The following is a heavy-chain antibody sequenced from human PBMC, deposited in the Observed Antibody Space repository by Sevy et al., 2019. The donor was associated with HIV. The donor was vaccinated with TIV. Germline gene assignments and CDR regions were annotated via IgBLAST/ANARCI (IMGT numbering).Heavy chain of an antibody. D-gene: IGHD1-1*01. J-gene: IGHJ4*02. CDR2: ISYDGRNTK. V-gene: IGHV3-30*03. CDR1: GFSFSDHR. Sequence: GGSLRLSCVGSGFSFSDHRMHWVRQAPGKGLEWMAVISYDGRNTKYKADSVKGRFTISRDNSKNTLYRQMNSLGADDTAVYYCAREDWNDVIDYWGQGTLVTVSS. CDR3: AREDWNDVIDY.